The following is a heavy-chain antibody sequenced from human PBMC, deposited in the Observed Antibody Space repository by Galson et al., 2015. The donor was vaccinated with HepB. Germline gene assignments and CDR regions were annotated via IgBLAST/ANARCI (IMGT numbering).Heavy chain of an antibody. Sequence: SLRLSCAASGFTFTSYAMRWVRQAPGKGLEWVSAITNSGDSTYYADFVKGRFAISRDNSKKTMYLQMNSLRAEDTAIYYCAKGDWFDSWGQGTLVTVSS. CDR2: ITNSGDST. CDR3: AKGDWFDS. CDR1: GFTFTSYA. J-gene: IGHJ5*01. V-gene: IGHV3-23*01.